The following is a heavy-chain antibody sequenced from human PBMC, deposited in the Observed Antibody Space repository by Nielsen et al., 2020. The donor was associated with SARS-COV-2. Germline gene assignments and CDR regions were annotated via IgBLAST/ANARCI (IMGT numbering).Heavy chain of an antibody. J-gene: IGHJ3*01. CDR3: RGWLGTFDV. D-gene: IGHD3-22*01. CDR2: MSSSGSVI. CDR1: GFTLISYG. V-gene: IGHV3-48*03. Sequence: GESLKISCAASGFTLISYGMNWVRQAPGKGLEWLSHMSSSGSVIYYADSVKGRFTISRDNAENSLFLQMNSLGAEDTAVYYCRGWLGTFDVWGQGTMVTVSS.